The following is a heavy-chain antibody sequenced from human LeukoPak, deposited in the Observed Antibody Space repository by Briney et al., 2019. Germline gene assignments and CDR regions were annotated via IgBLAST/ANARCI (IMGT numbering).Heavy chain of an antibody. CDR3: AREGGYY. CDR1: GFTFSSYA. CDR2: IKQDGSEK. V-gene: IGHV3-7*01. D-gene: IGHD3-16*01. Sequence: PGGSLRLSCAASGFTFSSYAMHWVRQAPGKGLEWVANIKQDGSEKYYVDSVKGRFTISRDNAKNSLYLQMNSLRAEDTAVYYCAREGGYYWGQGTLVTVSS. J-gene: IGHJ4*02.